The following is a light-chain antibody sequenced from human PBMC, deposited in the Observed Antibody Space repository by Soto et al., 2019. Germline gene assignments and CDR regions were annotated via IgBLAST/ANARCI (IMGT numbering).Light chain of an antibody. Sequence: EIVLTQSPATLSLSPGERATLSCRASQSVSSSLAWYQQKPGQAPRLLIYDASNRATGIPARFSGSGSGTDFTLTIRSLEPEDFAVYYCQHRSNWPWTFGQGTKVEI. V-gene: IGKV3-11*01. CDR1: QSVSSS. CDR2: DAS. CDR3: QHRSNWPWT. J-gene: IGKJ1*01.